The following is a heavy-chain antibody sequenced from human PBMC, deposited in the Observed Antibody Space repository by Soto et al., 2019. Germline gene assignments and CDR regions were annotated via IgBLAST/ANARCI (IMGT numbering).Heavy chain of an antibody. Sequence: SETLSLTCTVSGGSISSGDYYWSWIRQPPGKGLEWIGYIYYSGSTYYNPSLKSRVAISVDTSKNQFSLKLSSVTAADTAVYYCARGNRLRFLEWSTDGFDYWGQGTLVTVSS. V-gene: IGHV4-30-4*01. D-gene: IGHD3-3*01. J-gene: IGHJ4*02. CDR1: GGSISSGDYY. CDR2: IYYSGST. CDR3: ARGNRLRFLEWSTDGFDY.